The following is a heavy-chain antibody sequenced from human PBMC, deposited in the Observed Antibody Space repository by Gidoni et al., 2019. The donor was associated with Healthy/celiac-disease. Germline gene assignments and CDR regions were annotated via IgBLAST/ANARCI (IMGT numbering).Heavy chain of an antibody. D-gene: IGHD2-2*02. CDR2: IIPIFGTA. Sequence: VQLVQSGAEVKKPGSSVKVSCTASGGTFSSYAISWVRQAPGQGLEWMGGIIPIFGTANYAQKGQGRVTITAEESTSTAYMELSSLRSEDTAVYYCARDHNKVPGAIPFHRRYYGMDVWGQGTTVTVSS. J-gene: IGHJ6*02. V-gene: IGHV1-69*01. CDR3: ARDHNKVPGAIPFHRRYYGMDV. CDR1: GGTFSSYA.